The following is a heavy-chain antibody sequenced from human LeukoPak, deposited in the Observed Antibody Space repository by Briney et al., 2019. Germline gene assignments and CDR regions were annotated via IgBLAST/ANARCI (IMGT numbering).Heavy chain of an antibody. D-gene: IGHD2-8*01. CDR3: ARDGGYCTNGVCYTFGY. CDR1: GYTFTSYY. Sequence: ASVHVPCKASGYTFTSYYMHWVRPAPGQGLEWMGIINPSGGSTSYAQKFQGRVTMTRDTSTSTVYMELSSLRSEDTAVYYCARDGGYCTNGVCYTFGYWGQGSLLSVSS. CDR2: INPSGGST. J-gene: IGHJ4*02. V-gene: IGHV1-46*01.